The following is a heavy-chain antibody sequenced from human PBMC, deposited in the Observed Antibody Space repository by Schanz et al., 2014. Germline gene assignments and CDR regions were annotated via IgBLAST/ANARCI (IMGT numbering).Heavy chain of an antibody. V-gene: IGHV1-18*04. J-gene: IGHJ4*02. Sequence: QVQLVQSGAEVKKPGASVKVSCKASGYTFVSYSMHWVRQAPGQGLEWMGWISPYTGNTHYFDKVEGRVTMTTDTSTSTAYMELRSLRSDDTAVYYCARGGYSSGWYDRDIAHFDYWGQGTLVTVSS. CDR1: GYTFVSYS. D-gene: IGHD6-19*01. CDR3: ARGGYSSGWYDRDIAHFDY. CDR2: ISPYTGNT.